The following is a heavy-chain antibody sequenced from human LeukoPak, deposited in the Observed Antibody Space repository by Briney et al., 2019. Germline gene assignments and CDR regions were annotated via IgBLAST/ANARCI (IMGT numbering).Heavy chain of an antibody. D-gene: IGHD5-12*01. CDR1: GGSISSYY. CDR2: IYTSGST. Sequence: SETLSLTCTVSGGSISSYYWSWVRQPAGKGLEWIGRIYTSGSTNYNPSLKSRVTMSVDTSKNQFSLRLSSVTAADTAVYYCARSGYLAAFDIWGQGTMVTVSS. CDR3: ARSGYLAAFDI. V-gene: IGHV4-4*07. J-gene: IGHJ3*02.